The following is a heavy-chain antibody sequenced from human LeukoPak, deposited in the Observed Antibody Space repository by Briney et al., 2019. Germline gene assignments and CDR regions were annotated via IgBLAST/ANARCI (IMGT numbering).Heavy chain of an antibody. Sequence: SETLSLTCAVYGGSFSGYYWSWIRQPPGKGLEWIGEINHSGSTNYNPSLKSRVTISVDTSKNQFSLKLSSVTAADTAVYYCARGTTVATYYFDYWGQGTLVTVSS. CDR1: GGSFSGYY. D-gene: IGHD4-4*01. CDR3: ARGTTVATYYFDY. V-gene: IGHV4-34*01. CDR2: INHSGST. J-gene: IGHJ4*02.